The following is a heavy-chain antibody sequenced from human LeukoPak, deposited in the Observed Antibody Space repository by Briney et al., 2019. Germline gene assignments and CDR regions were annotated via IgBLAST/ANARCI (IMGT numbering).Heavy chain of an antibody. CDR1: GGTFSSYA. D-gene: IGHD3-10*01. CDR2: IIPIFGTA. V-gene: IGHV1-69*06. CDR3: ASDPANVVRGVSGAFDI. J-gene: IGHJ3*02. Sequence: GASVTVSCTASGGTFSSYAISWVRQAPGQGLEWMGGIIPIFGTANYAQTFQGRVTITADKSTSTAYMELSSLRSEDTAVYYCASDPANVVRGVSGAFDIWGQGKMVTVSS.